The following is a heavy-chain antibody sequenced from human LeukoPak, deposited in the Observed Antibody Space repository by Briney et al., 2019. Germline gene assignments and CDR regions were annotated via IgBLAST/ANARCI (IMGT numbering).Heavy chain of an antibody. CDR1: GGSISSGSYY. V-gene: IGHV4-61*02. J-gene: IGHJ6*03. CDR3: ARGRVRSSPGPMDV. CDR2: IYTSGST. D-gene: IGHD3-10*01. Sequence: PSETLSLTCTVSGGSISSGSYYWSWIRQPAGKGLEWIGRIYTSGSTNYNPSLKSRVTISVDTSKNQFSLKLSSVTAADTAVYYCARGRVRSSPGPMDVWGKGTTVTVSS.